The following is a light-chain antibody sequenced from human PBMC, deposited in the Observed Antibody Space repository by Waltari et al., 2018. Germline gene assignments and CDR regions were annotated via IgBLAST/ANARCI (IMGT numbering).Light chain of an antibody. J-gene: IGLJ2*01. V-gene: IGLV2-23*02. Sequence: SALTQPASVSASPGQSITISCTGSSSDVGSYDLVAWYQQHPGKAPHLLIYEVVKRPSGVSYLFSGSKAGNAASLTISGLQAEDEAHYFCSSYTYGGPWVFGGGTLLTVL. CDR1: SSDVGSYDL. CDR3: SSYTYGGPWV. CDR2: EVV.